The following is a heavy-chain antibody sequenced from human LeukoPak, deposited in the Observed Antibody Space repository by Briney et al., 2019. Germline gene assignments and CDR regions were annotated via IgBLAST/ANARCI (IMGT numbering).Heavy chain of an antibody. J-gene: IGHJ1*01. V-gene: IGHV3-33*01. CDR1: GFIFSSYG. CDR2: IWYDGSSK. D-gene: IGHD2-21*02. CDR3: ARTDETAPAEDFQH. Sequence: PGGSLRLSCAASGFIFSSYGMHWVRQAPGKGLEWVAFIWYDGSSKYYADSVKGRFTISRDNSKNTLYLQMNSLRVEDTGVYFCARTDETAPAEDFQHWGQGTLVTVSS.